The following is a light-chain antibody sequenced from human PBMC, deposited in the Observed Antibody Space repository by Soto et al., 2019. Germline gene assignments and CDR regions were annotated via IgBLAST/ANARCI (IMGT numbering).Light chain of an antibody. V-gene: IGLV2-14*03. CDR1: ISDCVSYNY. CDR2: DVS. CDR3: GSYTISPNYV. J-gene: IGLJ1*01. Sequence: QSVLTQPASVSGSPGQSITISCTGTISDCVSYNYVSWYQQYQGKAKTLMIYDVSTRTSGVSDRYSGLKSGNTDSLTISALRADDEADYYCGSYTISPNYVFGTGTKVT.